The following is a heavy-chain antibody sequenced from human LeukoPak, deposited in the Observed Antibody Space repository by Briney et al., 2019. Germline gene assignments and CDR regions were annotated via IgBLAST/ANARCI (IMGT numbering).Heavy chain of an antibody. CDR1: GFTFSSYS. V-gene: IGHV3-21*01. Sequence: GGSLRLSCAASGFTFSSYSMNWVRQAPGKGLEWVSSISSSSSYIYYADSVKGRFTISRDNSKNTLYLQMNSLRAEDTAVYYCARDQLDSSSSGHDYWGQGTLVTVSS. J-gene: IGHJ4*02. CDR2: ISSSSSYI. CDR3: ARDQLDSSSSGHDY. D-gene: IGHD6-6*01.